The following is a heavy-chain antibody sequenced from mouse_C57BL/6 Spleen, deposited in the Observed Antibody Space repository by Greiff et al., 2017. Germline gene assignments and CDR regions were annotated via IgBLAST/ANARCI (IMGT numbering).Heavy chain of an antibody. CDR1: GFTFSSYA. D-gene: IGHD1-1*01. J-gene: IGHJ4*01. CDR2: ISDGGSYT. Sequence: DVQLVESGGGLVKPGGSLKLSCAASGFTFSSYAMSWVRQTPEKRLEWVATISDGGSYTYYPDNVTGRFTISRDNAKNNLYLQMSHLKSEDTAMYYCARDYYGSSYYAMDYWGQGTSVTVSS. V-gene: IGHV5-4*01. CDR3: ARDYYGSSYYAMDY.